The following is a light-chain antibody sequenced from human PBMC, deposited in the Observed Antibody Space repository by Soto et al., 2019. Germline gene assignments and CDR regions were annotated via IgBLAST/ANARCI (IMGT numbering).Light chain of an antibody. CDR1: QSVSSY. CDR3: QQRSNWPWT. Sequence: EIVLTQSPATPSLSPGERATLSCRASQSVSSYLAWYQQKPGRAPRLLIYDASNRATGIPARFSGSGSGTDFTLTISSLEPEDFAVYYCQQRSNWPWTFGQGTKVDIK. V-gene: IGKV3-11*01. J-gene: IGKJ1*01. CDR2: DAS.